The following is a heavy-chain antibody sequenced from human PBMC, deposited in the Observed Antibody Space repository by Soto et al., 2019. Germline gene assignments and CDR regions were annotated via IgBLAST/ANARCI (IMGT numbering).Heavy chain of an antibody. CDR2: IHYSGST. J-gene: IGHJ3*02. CDR1: GGSINTYY. V-gene: IGHV4-59*01. D-gene: IGHD2-15*01. Sequence: QVQLQESGPGLVKPSETLSLTCSVSGGSINTYYWSWIRQPPGKGLECLGYIHYSGSTKYSPSLKSRVTMSVDTSRNQFSLNLRSVTAADTAVYNCARIVRGGNTGYAFDIWGQGTMVSVSS. CDR3: ARIVRGGNTGYAFDI.